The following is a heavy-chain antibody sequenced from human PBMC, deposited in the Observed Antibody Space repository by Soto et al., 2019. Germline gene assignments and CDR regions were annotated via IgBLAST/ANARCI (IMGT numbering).Heavy chain of an antibody. D-gene: IGHD3-10*01. CDR2: ISGYNGKT. CDR1: GYTFTSYG. CDR3: AREGVVTYYYYGMDV. V-gene: IGHV1-18*01. Sequence: QVQLVQSGGEVKKPGASVKVSCKASGYTFTSYGISWVRQAPGQGLEWMGWISGYNGKTNYAQKVQDRVTMTTDTSTSTVYIALRTLRSDDTAVYYCAREGVVTYYYYGMDVWGQGTAVTVSS. J-gene: IGHJ6*02.